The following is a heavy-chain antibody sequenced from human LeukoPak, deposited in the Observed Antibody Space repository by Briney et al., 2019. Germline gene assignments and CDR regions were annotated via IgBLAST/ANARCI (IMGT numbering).Heavy chain of an antibody. CDR1: GFTFSSYS. CDR3: ASTAMVTNYFDY. CDR2: ISSSSSYI. V-gene: IGHV3-21*01. J-gene: IGHJ4*02. Sequence: GGSLRLSCAASGFTFSSYSMNWVRQAPGKGLEWVSSISSSSSYIYYADSVKGRFTISRDNAKNSLYLQMNSLRAEDTAVYYCASTAMVTNYFDYWGQGTLVTVSS. D-gene: IGHD5-18*01.